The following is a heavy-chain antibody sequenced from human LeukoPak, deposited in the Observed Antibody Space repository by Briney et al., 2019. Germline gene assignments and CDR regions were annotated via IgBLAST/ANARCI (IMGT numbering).Heavy chain of an antibody. J-gene: IGHJ6*02. Sequence: GGSLRLSCAASGFTFSSYGMHWVRQAPGKGLEWVAVISYDGSNEDYADSVKGRFTISRDNSKNTLYLQMNSLRAEDTALYYCAKDMFGDVYYYFFGMDVWGPGTAVTVSS. D-gene: IGHD3-3*01. CDR3: AKDMFGDVYYYFFGMDV. V-gene: IGHV3-30*18. CDR1: GFTFSSYG. CDR2: ISYDGSNE.